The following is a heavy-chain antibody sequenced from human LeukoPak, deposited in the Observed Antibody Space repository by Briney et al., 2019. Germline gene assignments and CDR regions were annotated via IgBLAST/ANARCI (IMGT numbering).Heavy chain of an antibody. D-gene: IGHD2-2*01. V-gene: IGHV3-74*01. J-gene: IGHJ4*02. Sequence: PGGSLRLSCAASGFTFSDYWVHWVRQAPGKGLVWVSRISTDGSTTNYADSVKGRFTISRDNAKNSLYLQMNSLRAEDTAVYYCAAPRSHCSSTSCAPGYWGQGTLVTVSS. CDR2: ISTDGSTT. CDR1: GFTFSDYW. CDR3: AAPRSHCSSTSCAPGY.